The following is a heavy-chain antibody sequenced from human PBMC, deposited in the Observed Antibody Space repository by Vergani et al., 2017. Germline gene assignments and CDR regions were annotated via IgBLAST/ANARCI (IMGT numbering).Heavy chain of an antibody. Sequence: QVQLVQSGAEVKKPGSSVKVSCKASGGTFSSYAISWVRQAPGQGLEWMGRIIPILGIANYAQKFQGRVTITADKSTSTAYMELSSLRAEDTAVYYCARETYSSSWYLLDVWGKGTTVTVSS. CDR1: GGTFSSYA. V-gene: IGHV1-69*09. D-gene: IGHD6-13*01. J-gene: IGHJ6*04. CDR2: IIPILGIA. CDR3: ARETYSSSWYLLDV.